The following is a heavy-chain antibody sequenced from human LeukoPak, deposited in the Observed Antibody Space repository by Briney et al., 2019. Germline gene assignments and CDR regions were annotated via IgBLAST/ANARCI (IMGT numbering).Heavy chain of an antibody. CDR2: IYSGGST. D-gene: IGHD6-6*01. V-gene: IGHV3-66*01. Sequence: GGSLRLSCAASGFSVSSSYMSWARQAPGKGLEWVSLIYSGGSTYYADSVKGRFTISRDNSKNTMFLQMNSLRDEDTAVYYCARVIEARHFDYWGQGTRVTVSS. J-gene: IGHJ4*02. CDR3: ARVIEARHFDY. CDR1: GFSVSSSY.